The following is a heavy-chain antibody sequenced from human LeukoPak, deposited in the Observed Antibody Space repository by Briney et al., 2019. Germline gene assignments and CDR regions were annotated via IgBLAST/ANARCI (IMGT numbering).Heavy chain of an antibody. V-gene: IGHV4-34*01. D-gene: IGHD1-26*01. J-gene: IGHJ4*02. Sequence: SETLSLTCAVYGGSFSGYYWSWIRQPPGKGLEWIGEINHSGSTNYNPSLKSRATISVDTSKNQFSLKLSSVTAADTAVYYCAREEGGSYRFDYWGQGTLVTVSS. CDR1: GGSFSGYY. CDR2: INHSGST. CDR3: AREEGGSYRFDY.